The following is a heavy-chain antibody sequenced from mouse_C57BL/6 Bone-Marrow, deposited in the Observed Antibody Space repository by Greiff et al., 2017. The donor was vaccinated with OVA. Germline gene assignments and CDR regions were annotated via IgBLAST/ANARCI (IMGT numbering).Heavy chain of an antibody. Sequence: QVQLQQSGAELVKPGASVKMSCKASGYTFTTYPIEWLKQNHGKSLEWIGNFHPYNDDTKYNEKFKGKATLTVEKSSSTVYLELSRLTSDDSAVYYCARGPYYGSSYDWYFDVWGTGTTVTVSS. CDR3: ARGPYYGSSYDWYFDV. D-gene: IGHD1-1*01. V-gene: IGHV1-47*01. CDR1: GYTFTTYP. CDR2: FHPYNDDT. J-gene: IGHJ1*03.